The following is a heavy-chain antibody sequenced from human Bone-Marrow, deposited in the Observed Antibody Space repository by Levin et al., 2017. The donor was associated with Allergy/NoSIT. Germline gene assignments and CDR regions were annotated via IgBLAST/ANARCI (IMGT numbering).Heavy chain of an antibody. J-gene: IGHJ5*02. CDR3: ARGLAVATPWFDP. CDR1: GGSISSSY. Sequence: SETLSLTCTVSGGSISSSYWSWIRQPPGKALEYLGNVYYTGSTNYNPSLKSRLTISVDSSKNQFSLILTSVTAAYTAVYYCARGLAVATPWFDPWGQGTLVIVSS. CDR2: VYYTGST. D-gene: IGHD6-19*01. V-gene: IGHV4-59*01.